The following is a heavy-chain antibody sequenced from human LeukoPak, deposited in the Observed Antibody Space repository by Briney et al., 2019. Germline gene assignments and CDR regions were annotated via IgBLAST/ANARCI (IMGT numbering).Heavy chain of an antibody. V-gene: IGHV4-39*01. CDR1: GSFISSGGYY. CDR2: VHHSGIT. Sequence: NPSETLSLTCVVSGSFISSGGYYWGWIRHPPEKGLEWIGSVHHSGITYYNTSLKSRVTISVDKSKNQFSLELTSVTAADTAVYYCARNPPNYYDSSGRMGAFDVWGQGTMVTVSS. D-gene: IGHD3-22*01. J-gene: IGHJ3*01. CDR3: ARNPPNYYDSSGRMGAFDV.